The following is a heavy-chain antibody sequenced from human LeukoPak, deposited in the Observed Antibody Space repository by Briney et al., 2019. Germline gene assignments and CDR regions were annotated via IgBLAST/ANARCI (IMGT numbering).Heavy chain of an antibody. J-gene: IGHJ4*02. CDR1: GGSFSGYY. CDR3: ARYSSGWSTAGFDY. V-gene: IGHV4-34*01. Sequence: SETLSLTCAVYGGSFSGYYWSWIRQPPGKGLEWIGEINHSGSTSYSPSLKSRVTISMDRSKNQISLRLTSVTAADTAVYYCARYSSGWSTAGFDYWGQGTLVTVSS. CDR2: INHSGST. D-gene: IGHD6-19*01.